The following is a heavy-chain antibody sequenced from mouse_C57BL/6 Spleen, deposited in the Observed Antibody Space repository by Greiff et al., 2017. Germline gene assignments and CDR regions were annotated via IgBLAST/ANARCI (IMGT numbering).Heavy chain of an antibody. Sequence: QVQLQQSGPELVKPGASVKISCKASGYAFSSSWMNWVKQRPGKGLEWIGRIYPGDGDTNYNGKFKGKATLTADKSSSTAYMQLSSLTSEDSAVYFCARQRRSPCWFGYWGQGTTLTVSS. CDR1: GYAFSSSW. J-gene: IGHJ2*01. CDR2: IYPGDGDT. CDR3: ARQRRSPCWFGY. V-gene: IGHV1-82*01.